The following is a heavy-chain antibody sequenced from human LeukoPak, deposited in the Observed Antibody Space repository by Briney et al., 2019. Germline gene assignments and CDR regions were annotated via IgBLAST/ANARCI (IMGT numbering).Heavy chain of an antibody. Sequence: SETLSLTCTVSGASISSYYWSWIRQPPGKELEWIGSIYYSGSTYYNPSLKSRVTISVDTSKNQFSLKLSSVTAADTAVYYCARCPSHYDFWSGYYSSVAFDIWGQGTMVTVSS. CDR3: ARCPSHYDFWSGYYSSVAFDI. V-gene: IGHV4-59*08. CDR2: IYYSGST. CDR1: GASISSYY. D-gene: IGHD3-3*01. J-gene: IGHJ3*02.